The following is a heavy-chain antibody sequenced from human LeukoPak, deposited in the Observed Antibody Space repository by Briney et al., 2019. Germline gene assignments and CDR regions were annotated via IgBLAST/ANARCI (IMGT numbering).Heavy chain of an antibody. Sequence: GGSLRLPCAASGFTFSSYAMHWVRQAPGKGLEWVAVISYDGSNKYYADSVKGRFTISRDNSKNTLYLQMNSLRAEDTAVYYCASYGEWELLNAFDIWGQGTMVTVSS. CDR3: ASYGEWELLNAFDI. V-gene: IGHV3-30-3*01. CDR2: ISYDGSNK. CDR1: GFTFSSYA. D-gene: IGHD1-26*01. J-gene: IGHJ3*02.